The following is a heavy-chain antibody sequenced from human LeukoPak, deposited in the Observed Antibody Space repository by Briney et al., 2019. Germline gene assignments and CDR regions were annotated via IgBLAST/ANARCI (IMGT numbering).Heavy chain of an antibody. CDR1: GGSFSGYY. CDR2: INHSGST. J-gene: IGHJ3*02. V-gene: IGHV4-34*01. CDR3: ARGRGRTFDI. Sequence: SETLSLTCAVYGGSFSGYYWSGIRQPPGKGLEWIGEINHSGSTNYNPSLKSRVTISVDTSKNQFSLKLSSVTAADTAVYYCARGRGRTFDIWGQGTMVTVSS.